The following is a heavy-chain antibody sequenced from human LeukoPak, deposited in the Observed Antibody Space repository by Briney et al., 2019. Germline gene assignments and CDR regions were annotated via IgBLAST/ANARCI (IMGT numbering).Heavy chain of an antibody. CDR1: GFTFSSYG. Sequence: GGSLRLSCAASGFTFSSYGMSWVRQAPGKGLEWVSTISGSGDTIVYADSVKGRFTISRDNAKNSLYLQMNSLRAEDTAVYYCARDGGTRLKYSFGYGDYWGQGTLVTVSS. D-gene: IGHD3-22*01. CDR2: ISGSGDTI. CDR3: ARDGGTRLKYSFGYGDY. V-gene: IGHV3-48*04. J-gene: IGHJ4*02.